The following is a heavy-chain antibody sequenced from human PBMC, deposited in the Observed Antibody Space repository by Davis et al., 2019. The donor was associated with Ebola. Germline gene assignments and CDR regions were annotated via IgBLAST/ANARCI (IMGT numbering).Heavy chain of an antibody. Sequence: GESLKISCAASGFTVSDNYMSWVRQAPGKGLEWVSAVSAGGESTYYADSVKGRFTISRDNSKNTVYLQVNSLRVEDTAVYYCAKWGTGYQGWGQGTLVTVSS. CDR1: GFTVSDNY. CDR2: VSAGGEST. CDR3: AKWGTGYQG. V-gene: IGHV3-23*01. D-gene: IGHD2-2*01. J-gene: IGHJ4*02.